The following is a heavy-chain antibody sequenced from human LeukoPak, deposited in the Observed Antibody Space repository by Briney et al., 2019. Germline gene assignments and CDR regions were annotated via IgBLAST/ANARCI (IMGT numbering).Heavy chain of an antibody. V-gene: IGHV4-39*07. CDR3: ARGPYSYDSSGAFDI. CDR1: GGSISSSSYY. Sequence: PSETLSLTCTVSGGSISSSSYYWGWIRQPPGKGLEWIGNIYYSESTYYNPSLKSRVTISVDTSKNQFSLKLSSVTAADTAVYFCARGPYSYDSSGAFDIWGQGTMVTVSS. D-gene: IGHD3-22*01. J-gene: IGHJ3*02. CDR2: IYYSEST.